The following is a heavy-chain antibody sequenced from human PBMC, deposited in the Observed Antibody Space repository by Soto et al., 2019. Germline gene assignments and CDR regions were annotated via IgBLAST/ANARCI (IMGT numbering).Heavy chain of an antibody. CDR1: GFTFSSYW. Sequence: GGSLRLSCAASGFTFSSYWLHWVRQAPGKGLVWVSRINSDGSSTSYADSVKGRFTISRDNAKNTLYLQMNSLRAEDTAVYYCAREVVRGVMGYFDYWGQGTLVTVSS. D-gene: IGHD3-10*01. CDR3: AREVVRGVMGYFDY. V-gene: IGHV3-74*01. CDR2: INSDGSST. J-gene: IGHJ4*02.